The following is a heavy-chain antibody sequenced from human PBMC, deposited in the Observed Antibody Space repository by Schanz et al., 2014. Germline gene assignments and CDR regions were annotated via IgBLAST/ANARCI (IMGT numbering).Heavy chain of an antibody. CDR2: IIPILGIA. Sequence: QVQLVQSEAEVKKPGSSVKVSCKASGGTFSSYTISWVRQAPGQGLEWMGRIIPILGIANYAQKFQGRVTNTADKSTSTAYMELSSLRSDDTAVYYCARGGGPEDVFDIWGRGTILTVSS. CDR1: GGTFSSYT. CDR3: ARGGGPEDVFDI. V-gene: IGHV1-69*02. D-gene: IGHD2-15*01. J-gene: IGHJ3*02.